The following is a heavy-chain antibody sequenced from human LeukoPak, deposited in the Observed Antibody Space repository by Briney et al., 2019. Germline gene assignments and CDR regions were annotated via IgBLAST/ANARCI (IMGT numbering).Heavy chain of an antibody. CDR1: GFTFSSYS. D-gene: IGHD5-18*01. J-gene: IGHJ4*02. V-gene: IGHV3-21*01. CDR3: ARGVPPRGYSYGPLYFDY. Sequence: GGSLRLSCAASGFTFSSYSMNWVRQASGKGLEWVSSISSSSSYIYYADSVKGRFTISRDNAKNSLYLQMNSLRAEDTAVYYCARGVPPRGYSYGPLYFDYWGQGTLVTVSS. CDR2: ISSSSSYI.